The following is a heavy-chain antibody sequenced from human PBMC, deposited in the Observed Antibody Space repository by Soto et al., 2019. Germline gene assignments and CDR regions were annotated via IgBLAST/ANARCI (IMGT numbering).Heavy chain of an antibody. Sequence: QVQLVQSGAEVKKPGASVKVSCKASGYTFTSYGFSWVRQAPGQGLEWMGWISAYNGNTNYAQKVKGRVTMTTDTSTSTASRELRSLRSDDTAVYYCASFSIAAADPYGMDVWGQGTTVTVSS. CDR2: ISAYNGNT. CDR3: ASFSIAAADPYGMDV. D-gene: IGHD6-13*01. J-gene: IGHJ6*02. V-gene: IGHV1-18*01. CDR1: GYTFTSYG.